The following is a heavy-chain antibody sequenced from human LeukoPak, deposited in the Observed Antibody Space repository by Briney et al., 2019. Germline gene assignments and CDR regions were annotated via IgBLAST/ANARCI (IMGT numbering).Heavy chain of an antibody. Sequence: GGSLRLSCAASGFTFMNYDMSWVRQAPGKGLEWVSGISISGDNTYYADSVRGRFTISRDNSRNTLHLQMNSLRAEDTAVYYCARDMGGDSNGYSGYWGQGTLVTVSS. CDR3: ARDMGGDSNGYSGY. CDR2: ISISGDNT. CDR1: GFTFMNYD. J-gene: IGHJ4*02. V-gene: IGHV3-23*01. D-gene: IGHD3-22*01.